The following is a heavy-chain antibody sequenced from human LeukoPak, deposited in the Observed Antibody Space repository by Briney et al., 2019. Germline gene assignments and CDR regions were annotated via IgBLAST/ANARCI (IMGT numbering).Heavy chain of an antibody. J-gene: IGHJ5*02. CDR1: GASITSYAW. D-gene: IGHD3-22*01. CDR2: MHLNGHT. CDR3: ARVISSAWRQNDL. Sequence: SGTLSLTCAVSGASITSYAWWSWVRQPPGKGLEWIGEMHLNGHTNYNPSLKTRVTMSIDKSKNQFSLNLTSVTAADTAVCYCARVISSAWRQNDLWGQGTLVTVSS. V-gene: IGHV4-4*02.